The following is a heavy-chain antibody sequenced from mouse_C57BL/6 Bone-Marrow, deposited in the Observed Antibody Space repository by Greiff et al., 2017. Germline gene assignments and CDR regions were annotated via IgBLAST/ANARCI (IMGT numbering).Heavy chain of an antibody. CDR3: ARPAGVYDYVWFAY. Sequence: QVQLQQPGAELVKPGASVKLSCKASGYTFTSYWMHWVKQRPGRGLEWIGRIDPKSGGTKYNEKFKSKATLTVDKPSSTAYMQLSSLTSEDSAVNYCARPAGVYDYVWFAYWGQGTLVTVSA. J-gene: IGHJ3*01. CDR2: IDPKSGGT. CDR1: GYTFTSYW. D-gene: IGHD2-4*01. V-gene: IGHV1-72*01.